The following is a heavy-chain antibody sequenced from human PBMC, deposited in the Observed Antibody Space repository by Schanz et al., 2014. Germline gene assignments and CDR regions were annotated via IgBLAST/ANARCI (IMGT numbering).Heavy chain of an antibody. CDR1: GFTLSSYG. V-gene: IGHV3-33*08. CDR3: ARDFLLEQLGYSHYYYAMDV. CDR2: INSDGTKR. D-gene: IGHD2-15*01. Sequence: QVRLVESGGGVVQPGRSLRLSCAASGFTLSSYGMHWVRQAPGKGLEWVAFINSDGTKRFYADSVKSRFTISRDNSRNTLYLQMNSLRAEDTAVYYCARDFLLEQLGYSHYYYAMDVWGQGTTVNDSS. J-gene: IGHJ6*02.